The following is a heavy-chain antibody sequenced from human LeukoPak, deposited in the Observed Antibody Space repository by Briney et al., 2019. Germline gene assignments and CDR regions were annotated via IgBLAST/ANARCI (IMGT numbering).Heavy chain of an antibody. J-gene: IGHJ4*02. D-gene: IGHD1-26*01. CDR2: INPNSGGT. CDR3: AGSLYYETPGDY. CDR1: GYTFTGYY. Sequence: ASVKVSCKASGYTFTGYYMHWVRQAPGQGLEWMGRINPNSGGTNYAQKFQGRVTMTRDTSISTAYMELSRLRSDDTAVYYRAGSLYYETPGDYWGQGTLVTVSS. V-gene: IGHV1-2*06.